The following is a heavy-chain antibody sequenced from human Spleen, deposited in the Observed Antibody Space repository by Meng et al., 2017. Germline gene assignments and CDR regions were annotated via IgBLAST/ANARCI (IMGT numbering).Heavy chain of an antibody. D-gene: IGHD2-2*01. CDR1: GFAFSTYG. J-gene: IGHJ4*02. CDR3: AKFYAVRVVPVALDY. V-gene: IGHV3-23*01. Sequence: GESLKISCAASGFAFSTYGMSWVRQAPGKGLEWVSSISTSAGTTYYADSVKGRFTISRDNSRNTIDCQMNNLRAEDTAVYYCAKFYAVRVVPVALDYWGQGTLVTVSS. CDR2: ISTSAGTT.